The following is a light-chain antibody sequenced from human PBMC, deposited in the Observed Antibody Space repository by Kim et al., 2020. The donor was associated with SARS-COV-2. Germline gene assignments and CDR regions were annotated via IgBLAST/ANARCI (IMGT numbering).Light chain of an antibody. V-gene: IGLV2-14*04. Sequence: GQSITISCTGTSNDVGGYNYVSWYQQHPGKAPKLMIYDVSKRPSGISNRFSGSKSGNTASLTISGLQAEDEGDYYCSSYTSITTWVYGGGTKLTVL. J-gene: IGLJ3*02. CDR2: DVS. CDR1: SNDVGGYNY. CDR3: SSYTSITTWV.